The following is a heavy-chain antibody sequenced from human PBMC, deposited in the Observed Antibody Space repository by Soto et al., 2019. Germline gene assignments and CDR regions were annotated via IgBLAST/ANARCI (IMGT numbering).Heavy chain of an antibody. V-gene: IGHV1-69*02. J-gene: IGHJ4*02. CDR1: GGTFSSYT. D-gene: IGHD6-13*01. CDR3: ARSPYSSSWGYYFDY. Sequence: QVQLVQSGAEVKKPGSSVKVSCKASGGTFSSYTISWVRQAPGQGLEWMGRIIPILGIANYAQKFQGRVTITADESTSTAYMELSSLRSEDTAVYYCARSPYSSSWGYYFDYWGQGTLVTVSS. CDR2: IIPILGIA.